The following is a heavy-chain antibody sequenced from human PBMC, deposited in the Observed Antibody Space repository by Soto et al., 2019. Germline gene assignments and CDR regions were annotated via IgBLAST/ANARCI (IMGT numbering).Heavy chain of an antibody. CDR1: GDSIISFY. D-gene: IGHD6-6*01. Sequence: SETLSLTCSVSGDSIISFYWTWIRQSPGRGLEWIGYVFHTGNTNYNPSLKSRVTITVDTAKNRFSLKLGSVTAADTAVYYCSRSTYTGSSAYFDHWGPGVLVTVSS. CDR3: SRSTYTGSSAYFDH. J-gene: IGHJ4*02. CDR2: VFHTGNT. V-gene: IGHV4-59*01.